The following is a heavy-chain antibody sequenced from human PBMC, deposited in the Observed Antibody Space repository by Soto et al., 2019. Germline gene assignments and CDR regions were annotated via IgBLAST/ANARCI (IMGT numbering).Heavy chain of an antibody. CDR2: ISAYNGNT. J-gene: IGHJ5*02. D-gene: IGHD2-2*01. CDR3: ARVEVVVVPAAMQWIWFDP. CDR1: GYTFTSDG. Sequence: ASVKVSCKASGYTFTSDGISWVRQAPGQRLEWMGWISAYNGNTNYAQKLQGRVTMTTDTSTSTAYMELRSLRSDDTAVYYCARVEVVVVPAAMQWIWFDPWGQGTLVNVSS. V-gene: IGHV1-18*01.